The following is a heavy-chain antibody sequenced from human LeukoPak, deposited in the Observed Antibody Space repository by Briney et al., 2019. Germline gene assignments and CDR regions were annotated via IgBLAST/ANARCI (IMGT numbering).Heavy chain of an antibody. D-gene: IGHD2-2*01. Sequence: SETLSLTCTVSGGSISSYYWSWIRQPAGKGLEWIGRIYTSGSTNYNPSLKSRVTMSVDTSKSQFSLKLSSVTAADTAVYYCARDGGYCSSTSCPRMDVWGQGTTVTVSS. J-gene: IGHJ6*02. V-gene: IGHV4-4*07. CDR3: ARDGGYCSSTSCPRMDV. CDR2: IYTSGST. CDR1: GGSISSYY.